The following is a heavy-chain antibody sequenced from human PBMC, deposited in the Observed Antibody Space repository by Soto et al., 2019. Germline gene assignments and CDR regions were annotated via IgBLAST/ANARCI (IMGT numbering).Heavy chain of an antibody. Sequence: GGSLRLSCAASGFTFSSYAMSWVRQAPGKGLEWVSAISGSGGSTYYADSVKGRFTISRDNSKNTLYLQMNSLRAEDTAVYYCARRRPRRGMVVPAADSTCAFDIWGQGTMVTVSS. D-gene: IGHD2-2*01. CDR3: ARRRPRRGMVVPAADSTCAFDI. V-gene: IGHV3-23*01. CDR2: ISGSGGST. J-gene: IGHJ3*02. CDR1: GFTFSSYA.